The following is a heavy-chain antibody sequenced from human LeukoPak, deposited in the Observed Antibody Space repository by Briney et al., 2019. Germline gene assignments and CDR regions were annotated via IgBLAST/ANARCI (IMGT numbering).Heavy chain of an antibody. CDR3: ATDGGTHNFDY. V-gene: IGHV1-2*06. CDR1: GFTFADYY. J-gene: IGHJ4*02. D-gene: IGHD1-26*01. Sequence: ASVKVSRKASGFTFADYYLHWVRQAPGQGLEWMGRIILNNGATNYAQKFQGRVTLTRDTSISTAYMELSRQTPDDTAVYYCATDGGTHNFDYWGQGTLVTVSS. CDR2: IILNNGAT.